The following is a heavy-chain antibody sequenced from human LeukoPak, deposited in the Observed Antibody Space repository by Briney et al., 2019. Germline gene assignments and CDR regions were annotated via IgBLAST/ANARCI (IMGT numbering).Heavy chain of an antibody. V-gene: IGHV1-18*01. CDR3: ARDSGGYSSSWGVDY. Sequence: ASVTVSCKASGYTFTSYGISWVRQAPGQGLEWMGWISAYNGNTNYAQKLQGRVTMTTDTSTSTAYMELRSLRSDDTAVYYCARDSGGYSSSWGVDYWGQGTLVTVSS. D-gene: IGHD6-13*01. CDR2: ISAYNGNT. J-gene: IGHJ4*02. CDR1: GYTFTSYG.